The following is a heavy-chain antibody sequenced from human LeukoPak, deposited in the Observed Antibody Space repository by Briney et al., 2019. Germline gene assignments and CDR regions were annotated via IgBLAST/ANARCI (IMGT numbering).Heavy chain of an antibody. CDR2: ISYDGSNK. Sequence: PGRSLRLSCAASGFTFSSYAMHWVRQAPGKGLEWVAVISYDGSNKYYADSVKGRFTISRDNSKNTLYLQMNSLRAEDTAVYYCATGRDGHNLDYWGQGTLVTVSS. CDR1: GFTFSSYA. V-gene: IGHV3-30-3*01. D-gene: IGHD5-24*01. J-gene: IGHJ4*02. CDR3: ATGRDGHNLDY.